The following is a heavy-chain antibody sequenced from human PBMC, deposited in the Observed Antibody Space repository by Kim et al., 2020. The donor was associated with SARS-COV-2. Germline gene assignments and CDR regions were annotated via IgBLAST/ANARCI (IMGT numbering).Heavy chain of an antibody. V-gene: IGHV3-23*01. CDR3: AKRARITMLRGVRGDYYYGMDV. CDR1: GFTFSIYA. J-gene: IGHJ6*02. D-gene: IGHD3-10*01. CDR2: ISDTGST. Sequence: GGSLILSCAASGFTFSIYAMSWVRQAPGKGLEWVSAISDTGSTYYADSVKGRFTISRDNSKNTLYLQMNSLRAEDTAVYYCAKRARITMLRGVRGDYYYGMDVWGQGTTVTVSS.